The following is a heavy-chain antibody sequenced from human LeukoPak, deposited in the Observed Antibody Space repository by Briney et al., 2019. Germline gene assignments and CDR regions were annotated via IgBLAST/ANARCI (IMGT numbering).Heavy chain of an antibody. CDR2: ISGSGGST. CDR1: GFTFSSYA. V-gene: IGHV3-23*01. J-gene: IGHJ4*02. CDR3: ARDYCSSTSCYVNY. Sequence: GGSLRLSCAASGFTFSSYAMTWVRQAPGKGLEWVSAISGSGGSTFYADSVKGRFTISRDNSKNTLYLQMNSLRAEDTAVYYCARDYCSSTSCYVNYWGQGTLVTVSS. D-gene: IGHD2-2*01.